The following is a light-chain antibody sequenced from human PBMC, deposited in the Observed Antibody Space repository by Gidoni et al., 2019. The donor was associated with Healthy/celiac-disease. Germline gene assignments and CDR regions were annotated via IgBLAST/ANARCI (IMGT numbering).Light chain of an antibody. V-gene: IGKV1-39*01. CDR2: AAS. CDR3: QQSYSTLLT. J-gene: IGKJ4*01. Sequence: DLPMPQSPSSLSASVGDRVTITCRASQSISSYLNWYQQKPGKAPKLLIYAASRLQSGVPSRFSGSGSGTDFTLTISSLQHEDFATYYCQQSYSTLLTFGGGTKVEIK. CDR1: QSISSY.